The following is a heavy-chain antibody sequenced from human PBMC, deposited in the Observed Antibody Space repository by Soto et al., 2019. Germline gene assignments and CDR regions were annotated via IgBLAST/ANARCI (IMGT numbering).Heavy chain of an antibody. J-gene: IGHJ4*02. CDR1: GFTFSSYA. V-gene: IGHV3-23*01. D-gene: IGHD6-13*01. CDR2: ISGSGDST. Sequence: GGSLRLSCAASGFTFSSYAMNWVRQAPGKGLEWVSVISGSGDSTYYADSVKGRFAISRDNSKNTLYLQMNSLRAEDTAVYYCARRGPGTYFDYWGQGTLVTVSS. CDR3: ARRGPGTYFDY.